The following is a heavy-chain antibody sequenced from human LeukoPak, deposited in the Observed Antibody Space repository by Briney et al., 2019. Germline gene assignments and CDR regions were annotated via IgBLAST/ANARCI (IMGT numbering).Heavy chain of an antibody. V-gene: IGHV3-74*01. CDR3: AREGYGYGYRYFDY. Sequence: GGSLRLSCAASGFTFSSYSMNWVRQAPGKGLVWVSRINSDGSSTSYADSVKGRFTISRDNAKNTLYLQMNSLRAEDTAVYYCAREGYGYGYRYFDYWGQGTLVTVSS. CDR1: GFTFSSYS. D-gene: IGHD5-18*01. J-gene: IGHJ4*02. CDR2: INSDGSST.